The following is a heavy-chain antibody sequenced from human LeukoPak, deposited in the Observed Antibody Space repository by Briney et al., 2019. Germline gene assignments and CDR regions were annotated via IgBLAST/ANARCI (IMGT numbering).Heavy chain of an antibody. Sequence: GGSLRLSCAASGFTFSSYSMNWVRQAPGKGLEWVSSISSSSSYIYYADSVKGRFTISRDNAKNSLYLQMNSLRAEDTAVYYCARGDSSGYSAFDIWGQGTVVTVSS. J-gene: IGHJ3*02. CDR3: ARGDSSGYSAFDI. CDR1: GFTFSSYS. V-gene: IGHV3-21*01. CDR2: ISSSSSYI. D-gene: IGHD3-22*01.